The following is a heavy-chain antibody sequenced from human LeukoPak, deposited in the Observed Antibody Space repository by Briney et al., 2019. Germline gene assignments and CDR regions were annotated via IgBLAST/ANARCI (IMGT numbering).Heavy chain of an antibody. J-gene: IGHJ6*03. Sequence: ASVKVSCKASGYTFTSYGISWVRQAPGQGLGWMGWISAYNGNTNYAQKLQGRVTMTTDTSTSTAYMELRSLRSDDTAVYYCARLVGATTFYYYYMDVWGKETTVTVSS. CDR2: ISAYNGNT. D-gene: IGHD1-26*01. V-gene: IGHV1-18*01. CDR3: ARLVGATTFYYYYMDV. CDR1: GYTFTSYG.